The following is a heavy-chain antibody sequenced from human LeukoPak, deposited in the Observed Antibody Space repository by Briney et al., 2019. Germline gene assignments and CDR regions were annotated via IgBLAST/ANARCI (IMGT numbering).Heavy chain of an antibody. CDR3: AKGPYTNFFDS. Sequence: SETLSLTCTVSGDSISSYYWTWIRQPPGKGLEWIGYIYYSGTTNYNPSLKSRVTILVDTSKNQFSLKLSSVTAADTAVYYCAKGPYTNFFDSWGHGTLVTVSS. J-gene: IGHJ4*01. CDR1: GDSISSYY. D-gene: IGHD4-11*01. V-gene: IGHV4-59*12. CDR2: IYYSGTT.